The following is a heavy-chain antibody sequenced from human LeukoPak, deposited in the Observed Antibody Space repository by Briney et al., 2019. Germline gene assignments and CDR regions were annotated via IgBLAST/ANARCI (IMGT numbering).Heavy chain of an antibody. J-gene: IGHJ6*02. V-gene: IGHV3-7*03. Sequence: GGSLRLSCAASGFTFSSYWMNWARQAPGKGLEWVASINHNGNVNYYVDSVKGRFTISRDNAKNSLYLQLSNLRAEDTAVYFCARGGGLDVWGQGATVTVSS. CDR1: GFTFSSYW. D-gene: IGHD3-16*01. CDR2: INHNGNVN. CDR3: ARGGGLDV.